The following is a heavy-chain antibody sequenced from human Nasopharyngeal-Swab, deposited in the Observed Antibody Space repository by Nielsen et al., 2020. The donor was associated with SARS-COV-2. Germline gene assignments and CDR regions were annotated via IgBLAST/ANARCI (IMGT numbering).Heavy chain of an antibody. J-gene: IGHJ6*03. CDR1: GGSFSGYY. Sequence: SATLSLTFAPFGGSFSGYYWSWFRQPPGKGLGWIGEINHSGSTYYNPSLKSPVTISVDTSKNQFSLELSSVTAADTAVYYCARGGMVVVVPAGRTKNYMDVWGKGTTVTVSS. V-gene: IGHV4-34*01. D-gene: IGHD2-2*01. CDR2: INHSGST. CDR3: ARGGMVVVVPAGRTKNYMDV.